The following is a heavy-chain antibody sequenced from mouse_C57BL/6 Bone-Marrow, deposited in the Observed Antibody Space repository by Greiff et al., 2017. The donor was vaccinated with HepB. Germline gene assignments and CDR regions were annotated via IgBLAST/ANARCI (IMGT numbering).Heavy chain of an antibody. D-gene: IGHD1-1*01. Sequence: EVKLMESGGGLVKPGGSLKLSCAASGFTFSSYAMSWVRQTPEKRLEWVATISDGGSYTYYPDNVKGRFTISRDNAKNNLYLQMSHLKSEDTAMYYCARDTDVCGQGTLVTVSA. V-gene: IGHV5-4*01. CDR1: GFTFSSYA. CDR3: ARDTDV. J-gene: IGHJ3*01. CDR2: ISDGGSYT.